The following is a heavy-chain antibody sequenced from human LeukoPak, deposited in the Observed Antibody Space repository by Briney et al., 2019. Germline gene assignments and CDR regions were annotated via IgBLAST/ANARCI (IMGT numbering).Heavy chain of an antibody. CDR3: ARDSGYGSGSYYTGTVSGFDP. J-gene: IGHJ5*02. Sequence: SETLSLTCTVSGGSISSYYWSWIRQPPGKGLEWIGYIYYSGSTNYNPSLKSRVAISVDTSKNQFSLKLSSVTAADTAVYYCARDSGYGSGSYYTGTVSGFDPWGQGTLVTVSS. D-gene: IGHD3-10*01. CDR2: IYYSGST. CDR1: GGSISSYY. V-gene: IGHV4-59*01.